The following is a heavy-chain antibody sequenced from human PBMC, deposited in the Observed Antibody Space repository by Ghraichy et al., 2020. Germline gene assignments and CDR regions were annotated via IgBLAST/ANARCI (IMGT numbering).Heavy chain of an antibody. CDR1: GASISSTSYY. CDR2: IYYSGST. D-gene: IGHD3-22*01. Sequence: SETLSLTCTVSGASISSTSYYWAWIRQPPGKGLEWIGSIYYSGSTYYNPSLKSRVTISEDTSKNQFSLKLSSVTAADTAVYFCAGTYVYYDSSCYPYTYFFDFGYQGTLVTVSS. J-gene: IGHJ4*02. V-gene: IGHV4-39*01. CDR3: AGTYVYYDSSCYPYTYFFDF.